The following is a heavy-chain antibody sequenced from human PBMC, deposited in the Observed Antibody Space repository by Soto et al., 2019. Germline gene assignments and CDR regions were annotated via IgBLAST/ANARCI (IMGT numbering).Heavy chain of an antibody. CDR3: ARGSMNYDYVWGSLPSPRYYYGMDV. Sequence: ASVKVSCKASGYTFTSYGISWVRQAPGQGLEWMGWISAYNGNTNYAQKLQGRVTMTTDTSTSTAYMELRSLRSDDTAVYYCARGSMNYDYVWGSLPSPRYYYGMDVWGQGTTVTVSS. CDR2: ISAYNGNT. V-gene: IGHV1-18*01. CDR1: GYTFTSYG. J-gene: IGHJ6*02. D-gene: IGHD3-16*01.